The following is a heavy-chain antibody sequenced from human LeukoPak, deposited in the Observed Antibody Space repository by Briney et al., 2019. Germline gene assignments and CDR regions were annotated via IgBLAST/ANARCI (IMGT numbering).Heavy chain of an antibody. Sequence: SETLSLTCTVSGGSISSYYWSWIRQPPGKGLEWIGYIYYSGSTNYNPSLKSRVTISVDTSKNQFSLKLSSVTAADTAVYYCARALTHDYYDSSGYSYFDYWGQGTLVTVSS. D-gene: IGHD3-22*01. V-gene: IGHV4-59*01. CDR2: IYYSGST. CDR3: ARALTHDYYDSSGYSYFDY. J-gene: IGHJ4*02. CDR1: GGSISSYY.